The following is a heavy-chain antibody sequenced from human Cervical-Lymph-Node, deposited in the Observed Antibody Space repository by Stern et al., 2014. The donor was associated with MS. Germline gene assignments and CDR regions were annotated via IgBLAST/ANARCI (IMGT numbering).Heavy chain of an antibody. CDR2: IPPIMRKA. D-gene: IGHD5-24*01. J-gene: IGHJ4*02. Sequence: VQLLESGAELRKPGSSVKVSCKASGVTLSSYGISWVRQAPGQGLEWMGGIPPIMRKASYYHKFQGRVPTTAHDSTNTAYLQLRSLRSEDAALYYCATDSNPRDAYKHLRYWGQGTLVTVSS. V-gene: IGHV1-69*01. CDR1: GVTLSSYG. CDR3: ATDSNPRDAYKHLRY.